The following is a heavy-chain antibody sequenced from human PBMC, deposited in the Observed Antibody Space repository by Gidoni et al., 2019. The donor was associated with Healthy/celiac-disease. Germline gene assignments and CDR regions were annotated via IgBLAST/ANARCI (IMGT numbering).Heavy chain of an antibody. CDR1: GVTVSSNY. Sequence: EVQLVESGGGLLQPGGSLRLSCAASGVTVSSNYMNWGRQAPGKGLEWVSVIYSGVSTYYADSVQGRFPISRDNSKNTLYLQMNSLRAEDTAVYYCARVGGGCSSTSCYYYYYYGMDVWGQGTTVTVSS. CDR2: IYSGVST. V-gene: IGHV3-53*01. D-gene: IGHD2-2*01. CDR3: ARVGGGCSSTSCYYYYYYGMDV. J-gene: IGHJ6*02.